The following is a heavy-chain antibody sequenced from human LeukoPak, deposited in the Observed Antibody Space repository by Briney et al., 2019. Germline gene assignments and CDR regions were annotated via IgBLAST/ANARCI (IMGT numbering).Heavy chain of an antibody. D-gene: IGHD3-3*01. J-gene: IGHJ4*02. CDR2: IYYSGST. V-gene: IGHV4-39*01. Sequence: SETLSLTCTVSGGSISSSSYYWGWIRQPPGKGLEWIESIYYSGSTYYNPSLKSRVTISVDTSKNQFSLKLSSVTAADTAVYYCARLPIFGVVRGDYWGQGTLVTVSS. CDR1: GGSISSSSYY. CDR3: ARLPIFGVVRGDY.